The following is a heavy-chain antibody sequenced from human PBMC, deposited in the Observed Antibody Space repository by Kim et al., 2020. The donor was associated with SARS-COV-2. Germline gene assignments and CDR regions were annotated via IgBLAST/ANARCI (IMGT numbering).Heavy chain of an antibody. D-gene: IGHD1-26*01. CDR3: ARDHESPWDPVMDV. V-gene: IGHV3-48*02. CDR1: GFNFKAYS. J-gene: IGHJ6*02. Sequence: GGSLRLSCAASGFNFKAYSFSWVRQAPGKGLEWISYIGITGSRIYNADSVKGRFTISRDSARNSVYLQMNDLRDEDTAVYYCARDHESPWDPVMDVWGQGTTVTVSS. CDR2: IGITGSRI.